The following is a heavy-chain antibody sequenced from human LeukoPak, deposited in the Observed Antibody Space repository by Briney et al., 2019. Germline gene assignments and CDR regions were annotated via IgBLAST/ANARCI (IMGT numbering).Heavy chain of an antibody. CDR2: INHSGST. CDR3: ARGREYYSGSGSYYRYYYYYGMDV. Sequence: SETLSLTCAVYGGSFSGYYWSWIRQPPGKGLEWIGEINHSGSTNYNPSLKSRVTISVDTSKNQFSLKLSSVTAADTAVYYCARGREYYSGSGSYYRYYYYYGMDVWGQGTTVTVSS. V-gene: IGHV4-34*01. D-gene: IGHD3-10*01. J-gene: IGHJ6*02. CDR1: GGSFSGYY.